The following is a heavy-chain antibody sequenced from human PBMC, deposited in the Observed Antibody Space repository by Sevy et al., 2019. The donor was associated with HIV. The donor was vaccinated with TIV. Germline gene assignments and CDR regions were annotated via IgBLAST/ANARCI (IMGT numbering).Heavy chain of an antibody. CDR3: AREGHSSSSTFDY. J-gene: IGHJ4*02. V-gene: IGHV3-21*01. CDR2: ISSSSSYI. Sequence: GGSLRLSCAASGFTFSSYSMNWVRQAPGKGLEWVSSISSSSSYIYYADSVKGRFTISRDNAKSSLYLQMNSLRAEDTAVYYCAREGHSSSSTFDYWGQGTLVTVSS. CDR1: GFTFSSYS. D-gene: IGHD6-13*01.